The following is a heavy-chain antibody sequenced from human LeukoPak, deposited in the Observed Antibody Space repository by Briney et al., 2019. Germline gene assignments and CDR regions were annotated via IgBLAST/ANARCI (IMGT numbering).Heavy chain of an antibody. V-gene: IGHV3-23*01. CDR2: ISGSGGST. J-gene: IGHJ4*02. D-gene: IGHD2/OR15-2a*01. CDR3: AKDMVGVLQPTKIFDY. Sequence: GGSLRLSCAASGFTFSSYAMSWVRQAPGKGLEWVSAISGSGGSTYYADSVKGRFTISRDNSKNTLYLQVNSLRAEDTAVYYCAKDMVGVLQPTKIFDYWGQGTLVTVSS. CDR1: GFTFSSYA.